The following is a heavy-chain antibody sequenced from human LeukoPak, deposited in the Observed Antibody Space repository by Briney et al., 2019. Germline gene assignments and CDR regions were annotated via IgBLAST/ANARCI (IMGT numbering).Heavy chain of an antibody. CDR1: GFTFSDYS. V-gene: IGHV3-23*01. J-gene: IGHJ3*02. CDR3: AKNTYYYDSSGQYDAFDI. Sequence: PGGSLRLSCAASGFTFSDYSMSWVRQAPGNGLEWVSSVSVIVTEVNTYYADSVKGRFTISRDNSKNTLYLQVNSLRAEDTAVYYCAKNTYYYDSSGQYDAFDIWGQGTMVTVSS. CDR2: VSVIVTEVNT. D-gene: IGHD3-22*01.